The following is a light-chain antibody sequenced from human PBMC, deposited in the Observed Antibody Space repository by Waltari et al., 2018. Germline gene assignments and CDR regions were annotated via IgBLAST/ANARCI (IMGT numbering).Light chain of an antibody. Sequence: AIQMTQSPSSLSASVGDSFTITCRASQRIRNDLGWYQQKPGKAPKLLIYAASTLQSGVPSRFSGTGSGTDFTLTISSLQPEDFATYYCLHDYNYPRTFGQGTKVEIK. CDR1: QRIRND. V-gene: IGKV1-6*01. CDR3: LHDYNYPRT. J-gene: IGKJ1*01. CDR2: AAS.